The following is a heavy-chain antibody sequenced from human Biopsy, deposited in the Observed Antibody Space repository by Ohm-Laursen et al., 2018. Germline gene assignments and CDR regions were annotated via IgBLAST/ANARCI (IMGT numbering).Heavy chain of an antibody. CDR2: NIPILGTG. D-gene: IGHD3-22*01. Sequence: SSVKVSCKVPGGTFSNYGVNWVRQAPGQGLEWLGGNIPILGTGNYAQKFQDRVTVAADTSTSTATMELRSLRSDDTAVYYCTRGGYYYDSLAYYYWFDPWGQGTLVTVSS. V-gene: IGHV1-69*06. CDR3: TRGGYYYDSLAYYYWFDP. J-gene: IGHJ5*02. CDR1: GGTFSNYG.